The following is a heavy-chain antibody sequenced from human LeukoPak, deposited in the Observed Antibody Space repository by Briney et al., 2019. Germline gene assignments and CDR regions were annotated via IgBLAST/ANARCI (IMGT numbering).Heavy chain of an antibody. CDR2: ITWNSGTR. CDR3: AKDSYYYGSGNYNAFDI. D-gene: IGHD3-10*01. Sequence: GGSLRLSCAASGFTFDDYAMHWVRQAPGKGLEWVSGITWNSGTRAYADSVKGRFTISRDNAKNSLYLQMNSLRAEDTALYYCAKDSYYYGSGNYNAFDIWGQGTMVTVSS. V-gene: IGHV3-9*01. CDR1: GFTFDDYA. J-gene: IGHJ3*02.